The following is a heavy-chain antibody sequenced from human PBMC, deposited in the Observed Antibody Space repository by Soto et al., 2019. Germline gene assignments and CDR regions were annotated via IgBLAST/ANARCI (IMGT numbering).Heavy chain of an antibody. D-gene: IGHD5-12*01. CDR1: GGTINSGDYF. V-gene: IGHV4-30-4*01. Sequence: SETLSLTCSVSGGTINSGDYFWSWIRQPPGKGLEWIGSIFYTGSTYYSPSLKSRASMSMDTSKHLFSLRLRSLTAADTAVYFCARVKATLYRHYYFDYWGQGPPVTVSS. J-gene: IGHJ4*02. CDR2: IFYTGST. CDR3: ARVKATLYRHYYFDY.